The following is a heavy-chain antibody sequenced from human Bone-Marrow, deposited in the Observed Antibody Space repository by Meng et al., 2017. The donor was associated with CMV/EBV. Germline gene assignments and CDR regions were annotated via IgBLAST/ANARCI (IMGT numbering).Heavy chain of an antibody. J-gene: IGHJ6*02. CDR3: ARGYSDGYDYYYYYGIDV. Sequence: GESLKISCAASGFTFSSYSMNWVRQAPGKGLEWVSVIYSGGSTYYADTVKGRFTISRDNSKNTLYLQMNSLRADDTAVYYCARGYSDGYDYYYYYGIDVWGQETTVTVSS. CDR2: IYSGGST. CDR1: GFTFSSYS. V-gene: IGHV3-66*02. D-gene: IGHD5-18*01.